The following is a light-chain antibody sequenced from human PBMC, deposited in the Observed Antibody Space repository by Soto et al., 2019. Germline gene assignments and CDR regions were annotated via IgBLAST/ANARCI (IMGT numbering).Light chain of an antibody. CDR3: QQYDNYPLT. J-gene: IGKJ4*01. Sequence: DIQMTQSPSTLSASVGDRVTITCRASQSINNWLAWYQQKPGKAPKFLIYDASNLESRVPSRFSGSASGTEFTLTISSLQPYDFATYYCQQYDNYPLTFGGGTKVDI. V-gene: IGKV1-5*01. CDR1: QSINNW. CDR2: DAS.